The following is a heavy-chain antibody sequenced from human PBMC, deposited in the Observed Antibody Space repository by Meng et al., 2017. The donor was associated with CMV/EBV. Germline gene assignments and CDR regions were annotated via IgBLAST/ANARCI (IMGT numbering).Heavy chain of an antibody. CDR1: GYTFTGYY. D-gene: IGHD3-9*01. CDR3: ARVSYDILTGYYPRFDY. CDR2: INPNSGGT. J-gene: IGHJ4*02. Sequence: ASAQVSCNASGYTFTGYYMHWVRQAPGQGLEWMGWINPNSGGTNYAQKFQGRLTMTRDTSISTAYMELSRLRSDDTAVYYCARVSYDILTGYYPRFDYWGQGTLVTVSS. V-gene: IGHV1-2*02.